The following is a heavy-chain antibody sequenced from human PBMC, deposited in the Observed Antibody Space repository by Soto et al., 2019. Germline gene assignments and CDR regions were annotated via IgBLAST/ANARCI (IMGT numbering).Heavy chain of an antibody. J-gene: IGHJ6*02. CDR2: IIPIFGTA. Sequence: QVQLVQSGAEVKKPGSSVKVSCKASGGTFSSYAISWVRQAPGQGLEWMGGIIPIFGTANYAQKFQGRVTMTADESTITAYMELSSLRSEDTAVYYCARVSGYCTNGVCYGAYYYYGMDVWGQGTTVTVSS. D-gene: IGHD2-8*01. V-gene: IGHV1-69*01. CDR3: ARVSGYCTNGVCYGAYYYYGMDV. CDR1: GGTFSSYA.